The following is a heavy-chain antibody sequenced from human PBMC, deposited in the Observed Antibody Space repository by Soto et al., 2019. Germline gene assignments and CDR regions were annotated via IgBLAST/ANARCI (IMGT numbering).Heavy chain of an antibody. CDR1: GGTFSSYA. D-gene: IGHD1-26*01. V-gene: IGHV1-69*01. J-gene: IGHJ6*01. Sequence: QVQLVQSGAEVKKPGSSVKVSCKASGGTFSSYAISWVRQAPGQGLEWMGGIIPIFGTANYAQQFQGRVTITAGESTSTAYMELSSLRYEDTAVYYCARLNSGSSLKGGMDVGGQGTTVTVSS. CDR3: ARLNSGSSLKGGMDV. CDR2: IIPIFGTA.